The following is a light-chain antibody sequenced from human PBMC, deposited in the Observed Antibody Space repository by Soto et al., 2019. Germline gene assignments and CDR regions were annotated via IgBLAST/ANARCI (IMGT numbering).Light chain of an antibody. J-gene: IGKJ3*01. CDR3: QQSYSTPFT. CDR2: AAS. V-gene: IGKV1-39*01. CDR1: QSISNY. Sequence: DIQMTQSPSSLSASVGDRVTITCRASQSISNYLCWYQQKPGKPPKLLIYAASNLQSGVPSRFSGSRSGTDFTLTISSLQPEDFATYYCQQSYSTPFTFGPGTKVDIK.